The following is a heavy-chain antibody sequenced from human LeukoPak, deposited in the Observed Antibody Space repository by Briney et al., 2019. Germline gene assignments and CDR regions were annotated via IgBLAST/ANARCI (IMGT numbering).Heavy chain of an antibody. CDR1: GFTFSSYA. V-gene: IGHV3-23*01. Sequence: GGSLRLSCAVSGFTFSSYAMSWVRQAPGKGLEWVSGISNSGGSTSYADSVKGRFTISRDNSKNTLYLQMNSLRAEDTAVYYCAKKGLVDHNWFDPWGQGTLVTVSS. J-gene: IGHJ5*02. CDR3: AKKGLVDHNWFDP. D-gene: IGHD3-9*01. CDR2: ISNSGGST.